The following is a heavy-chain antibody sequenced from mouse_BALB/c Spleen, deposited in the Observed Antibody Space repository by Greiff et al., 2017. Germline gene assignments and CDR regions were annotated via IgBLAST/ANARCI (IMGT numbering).Heavy chain of an antibody. Sequence: DVMLVESGGGLVQPGGSLRLSCATSGFTFTDYYMSWVRQPPGKALEWLGFIRNKANGYTTEYSASVKGRFTISRDNSQSILYLQMNTLRAEDSATYYCARYDGAMDYWGQGTSVTVSS. J-gene: IGHJ4*01. CDR1: GFTFTDYY. CDR2: IRNKANGYTT. D-gene: IGHD2-14*01. CDR3: ARYDGAMDY. V-gene: IGHV7-3*02.